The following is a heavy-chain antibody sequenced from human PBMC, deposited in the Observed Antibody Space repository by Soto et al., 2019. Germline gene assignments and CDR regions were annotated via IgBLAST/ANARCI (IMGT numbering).Heavy chain of an antibody. D-gene: IGHD4-17*01. CDR3: ASFYGDDVSY. CDR2: LSYSGST. CDR1: GGSISSSHYF. V-gene: IGHV4-39*01. Sequence: QLQLQESGPGLVKPSETLSLTCTVSGGSISSSHYFWGWIRQPPGKGLEWIGSLSYSGSTYYNPSLKRRLTISVYTSKNPSSRKLSSVTAADPPVSSGASFYGDDVSYWGQGTLVTVSS. J-gene: IGHJ4*02.